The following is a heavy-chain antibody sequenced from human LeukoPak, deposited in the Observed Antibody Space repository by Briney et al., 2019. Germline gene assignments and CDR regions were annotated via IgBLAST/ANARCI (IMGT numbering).Heavy chain of an antibody. CDR2: ISTYNGNT. CDR3: ARSYDFWSGYFDY. J-gene: IGHJ4*02. Sequence: ASVKVSCKASGYTFTGYYMHWVRQAPGQGLEWLGWISTYNGNTKYTQKLQGRVTMTTDTSTTTAYMELRSLRSDDTAVYYCARSYDFWSGYFDYWGQGTLVTASS. V-gene: IGHV1-18*04. D-gene: IGHD3-3*01. CDR1: GYTFTGYY.